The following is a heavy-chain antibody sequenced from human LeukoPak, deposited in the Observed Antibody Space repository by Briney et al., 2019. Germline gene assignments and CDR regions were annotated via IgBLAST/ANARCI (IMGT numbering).Heavy chain of an antibody. CDR2: IIPIFGTA. CDR3: AREVAGPIFDY. CDR1: GGTFSGYA. V-gene: IGHV1-69*13. J-gene: IGHJ4*02. D-gene: IGHD6-19*01. Sequence: ASVKVSCKASGGTFSGYAISWVRQAPGQGLEWMGGIIPIFGTANYAQKFQGRVTITADESTSTTYMELSSLRSEDTAVYYCAREVAGPIFDYWGQGTLVTVSS.